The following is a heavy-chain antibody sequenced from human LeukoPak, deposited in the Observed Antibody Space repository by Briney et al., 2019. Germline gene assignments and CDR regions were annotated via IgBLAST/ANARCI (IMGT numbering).Heavy chain of an antibody. CDR3: ARDRGLRYFDWTLDY. V-gene: IGHV1-46*01. Sequence: ASVKVSCKASGYTFTSYHMHWVRQAPGQGLEWMGIINPSGGSTSYAQKFQGRVTMTRDTSTSTVYMELSSLRSEDTAVYYCARDRGLRYFDWTLDYWGQGTLVTVSS. CDR1: GYTFTSYH. J-gene: IGHJ4*02. D-gene: IGHD3-9*01. CDR2: INPSGGST.